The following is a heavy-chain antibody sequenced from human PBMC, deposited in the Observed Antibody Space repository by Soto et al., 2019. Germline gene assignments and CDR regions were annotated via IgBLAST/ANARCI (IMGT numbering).Heavy chain of an antibody. V-gene: IGHV1-46*01. Sequence: ASVKVSCKASGYTFTSYYMHWVRQAPGQGLEWMGIINPSGGSTSYAQKFQGRVTMTRDTSTSTVYMELSSLRSEDTAVYYCARGHITIFGVVPPHDPWGQGTLVTVSS. D-gene: IGHD3-3*01. CDR1: GYTFTSYY. J-gene: IGHJ5*02. CDR3: ARGHITIFGVVPPHDP. CDR2: INPSGGST.